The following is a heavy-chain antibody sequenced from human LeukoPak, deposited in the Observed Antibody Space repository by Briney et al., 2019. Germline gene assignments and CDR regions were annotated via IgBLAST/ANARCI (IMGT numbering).Heavy chain of an antibody. CDR2: IYYSGST. D-gene: IGHD2-2*01. Sequence: SETLSLTCTVSGGSISSYYWSWIRQPPGKGLEWIGYIYYSGSTNYNPSPKSRVTISVDTSKNQFSLKLSSVTAADTAVYYCARLIRRSYQLDYWGQGTLVTVSS. V-gene: IGHV4-59*12. CDR3: ARLIRRSYQLDY. J-gene: IGHJ4*02. CDR1: GGSISSYY.